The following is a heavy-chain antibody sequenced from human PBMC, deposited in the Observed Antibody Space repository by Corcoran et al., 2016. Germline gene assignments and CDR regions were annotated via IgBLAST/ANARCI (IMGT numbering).Heavy chain of an antibody. CDR2: INPSGGST. D-gene: IGHD1-26*01. CDR1: GYTFTSYY. J-gene: IGHJ4*02. CDR3: ARGPSFEGWELND. V-gene: IGHV1-46*01. Sequence: QVQLVQSGAEVKKPGASVKDSCKASGYTFTSYYMHWVRQAPGQGLEWMGIINPSGGSTSYAQKFQGRVTMTRDTSTSTVYMELSSLRSEDTAVDYCARGPSFEGWELNDWGQGTLVTVSS.